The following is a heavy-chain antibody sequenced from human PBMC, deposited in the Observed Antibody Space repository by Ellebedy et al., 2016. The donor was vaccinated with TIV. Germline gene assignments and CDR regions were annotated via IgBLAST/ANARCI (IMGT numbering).Heavy chain of an antibody. J-gene: IGHJ3*02. CDR1: GFTFSSYS. CDR2: ISSSSSYI. V-gene: IGHV3-21*04. Sequence: GESLKISXAASGFTFSSYSMNWVRQAPGKGLEWVSSISSSSSYIYYADSVKGRFTISRDNSRNTLYLQMNSLRAEDTALYYCARAGFSTGWFNGDAFDIWGQGTMVTVFS. CDR3: ARAGFSTGWFNGDAFDI. D-gene: IGHD6-19*01.